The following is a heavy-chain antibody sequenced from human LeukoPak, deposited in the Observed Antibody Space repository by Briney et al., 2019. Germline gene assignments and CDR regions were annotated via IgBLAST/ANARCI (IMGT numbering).Heavy chain of an antibody. J-gene: IGHJ3*02. CDR1: GGSISSYY. CDR2: IYYSGST. D-gene: IGHD5-24*01. Sequence: SETLSLTCTVSGGSISSYYWSWIRQPPGKGLEWIGYIYYSGSTNYNPSLKSRVTISVDTSKNQFSLKLSSVTAADTAVYYCARDLRDGYNIVDAGAFDIWGQGTMVTVSS. CDR3: ARDLRDGYNIVDAGAFDI. V-gene: IGHV4-59*01.